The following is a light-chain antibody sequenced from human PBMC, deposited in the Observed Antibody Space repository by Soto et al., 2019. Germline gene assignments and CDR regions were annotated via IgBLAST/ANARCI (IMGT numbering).Light chain of an antibody. Sequence: EIVLTQSPDTLSLSPGERATLSCRASQTVTRSFLDWYQQRPGQAPRLLISGASNRAAGIPDRISGSGSRTDFTLTISRMEPEDFAVYYCKQYGTSPWTFGQGNKVEIK. J-gene: IGKJ1*01. CDR1: QTVTRSF. V-gene: IGKV3-20*01. CDR3: KQYGTSPWT. CDR2: GAS.